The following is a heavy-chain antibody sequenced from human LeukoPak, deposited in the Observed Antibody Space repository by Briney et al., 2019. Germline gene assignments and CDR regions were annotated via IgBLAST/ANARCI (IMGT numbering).Heavy chain of an antibody. CDR1: GYTLTELS. V-gene: IGHV1-24*01. Sequence: SVKVSCKVSGYTLTELSMHWVRQAPGKGLEWMGGFDPEDGETIYAQKFQGRVTMTEDTSTDTAYMELSSLRSEDTAVYYCATDPMGGSGWYDDYWGQGALVTVSS. D-gene: IGHD6-19*01. J-gene: IGHJ4*02. CDR2: FDPEDGET. CDR3: ATDPMGGSGWYDDY.